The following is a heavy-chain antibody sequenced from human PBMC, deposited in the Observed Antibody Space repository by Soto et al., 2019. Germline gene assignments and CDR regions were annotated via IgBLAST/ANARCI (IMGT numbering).Heavy chain of an antibody. CDR2: IYYIGST. Sequence: PSETLSLTRTASGGSISSGGYYWNWIRQHPGKGLEWIGYIYYIGSTYYNPSLKSRVTISLDTSKNQFSLRLSSVTAADTAVYYCARNVFPWGQGTLVSGSS. V-gene: IGHV4-31*03. CDR1: GGSISSGGYY. J-gene: IGHJ5*02. CDR3: ARNVFP.